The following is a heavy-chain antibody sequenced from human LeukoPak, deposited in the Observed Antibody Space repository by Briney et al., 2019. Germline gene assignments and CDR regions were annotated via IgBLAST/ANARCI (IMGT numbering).Heavy chain of an antibody. CDR2: ISGGGDTT. CDR3: AKTNGYYDY. J-gene: IGHJ4*02. Sequence: PGGSLRLSCAASGFTFSNFGMSWVRRAPGRGLEWVSGISGGGDTTYYAESVKGRFTISRDNSKNTLFLQMNSLSAEDTAVYYCAKTNGYYDYWGQGTLVAVSS. CDR1: GFTFSNFG. D-gene: IGHD3-22*01. V-gene: IGHV3-23*01.